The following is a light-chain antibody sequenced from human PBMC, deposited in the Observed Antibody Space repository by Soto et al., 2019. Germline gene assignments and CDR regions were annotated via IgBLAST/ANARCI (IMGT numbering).Light chain of an antibody. Sequence: DIVMNQSPDSLAVSLGERATINCKSSQSVLYSSNDKNYLTWYQQKPGQPPKLLIYWASTRESGVPERFSGSGSGTDFTLTISSLQAEDVAIYYCHQYYTAPWTFGQGTKVEIK. J-gene: IGKJ1*01. CDR3: HQYYTAPWT. CDR2: WAS. CDR1: QSVLYSSNDKNY. V-gene: IGKV4-1*01.